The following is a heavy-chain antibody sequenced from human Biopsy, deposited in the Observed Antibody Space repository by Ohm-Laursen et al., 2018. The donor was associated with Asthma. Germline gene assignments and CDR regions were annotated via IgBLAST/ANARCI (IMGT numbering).Heavy chain of an antibody. CDR3: ASSIAVADSDAFDI. J-gene: IGHJ3*02. CDR2: IIPIFGTA. Sequence: SSVKVSCKASGGTFSSYAISWVRQAPGQGLEWMGGIIPIFGTANYAQKFQGRVTITRDTSASTAYMELSSLRSEDTAVYYCASSIAVADSDAFDIWGQGTMVTVSS. D-gene: IGHD6-19*01. V-gene: IGHV1-69*05. CDR1: GGTFSSYA.